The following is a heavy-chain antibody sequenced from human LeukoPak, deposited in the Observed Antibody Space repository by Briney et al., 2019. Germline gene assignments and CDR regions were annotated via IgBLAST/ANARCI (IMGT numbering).Heavy chain of an antibody. CDR2: INHSGST. J-gene: IGHJ4*02. V-gene: IGHV4-34*01. D-gene: IGHD3-16*01. CDR3: ARRGKNYVWGSHTPFDY. CDR1: GGSFSGYY. Sequence: SGTLSLTCAVYGGSFSGYYWSWIRQPPGKGLEWIGEINHSGSTNYNPSLKSRVTISVDTSKNQFSLKLSSVTAADTAVYYCARRGKNYVWGSHTPFDYWGQGTLVTVSS.